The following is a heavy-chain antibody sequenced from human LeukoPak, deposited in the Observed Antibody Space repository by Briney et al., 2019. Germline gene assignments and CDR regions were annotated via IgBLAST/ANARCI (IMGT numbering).Heavy chain of an antibody. CDR1: GFTFSSYA. J-gene: IGHJ4*02. Sequence: GGSLRLSYAASGFTFSSYAMSWVRQAPGKGLEWVSALSGSGGSTYYADSVKGRFTISRDNSKNTLDLQMSSLRAEDTAVYYCAKGGYSSGWYVSYFDYWGQGTLVTVSS. CDR3: AKGGYSSGWYVSYFDY. D-gene: IGHD6-19*01. V-gene: IGHV3-23*01. CDR2: LSGSGGST.